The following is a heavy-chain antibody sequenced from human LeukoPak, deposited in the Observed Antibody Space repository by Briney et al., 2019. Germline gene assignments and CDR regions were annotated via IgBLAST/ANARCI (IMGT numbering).Heavy chain of an antibody. CDR3: AKDKTVVVVPDDAFDI. V-gene: IGHV3-48*03. CDR1: GFTFSSYE. Sequence: GSLRLSCAASGFTFSSYEMNWVRQAPGKGLEWVSYISSSGSTIYYADSVKGRFTISRDNSKNTLYLQMNSLRAEDTAVYYCAKDKTVVVVPDDAFDIWGQGTMVTVSS. CDR2: ISSSGSTI. J-gene: IGHJ3*02. D-gene: IGHD2-15*01.